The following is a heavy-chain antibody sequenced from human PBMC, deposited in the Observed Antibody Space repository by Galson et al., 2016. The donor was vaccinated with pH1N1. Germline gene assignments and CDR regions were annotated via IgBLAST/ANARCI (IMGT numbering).Heavy chain of an antibody. CDR1: GGDSISFYS. CDR3: ARDVPGFLDWYDFAH. CDR2: IYTTGTT. J-gene: IGHJ4*02. V-gene: IGHV4-4*07. D-gene: IGHD3-3*01. Sequence: SETLSLTCTVSGGDSISFYSWNWIRQPAEKGLEWIGRIYTTGTTTGTNNYNPSLKRRVTMSVDTSKNQVSLNLSSVTAADTAGYYCARDVPGFLDWYDFAHGGQGTLVTVSS.